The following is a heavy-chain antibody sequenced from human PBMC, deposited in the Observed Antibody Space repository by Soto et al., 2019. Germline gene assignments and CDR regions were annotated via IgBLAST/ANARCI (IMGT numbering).Heavy chain of an antibody. D-gene: IGHD3-10*01. CDR3: ARDGMVRGVIRGHFDY. V-gene: IGHV3-30-3*01. CDR1: GFTFSSYA. Sequence: QVQLVESGGGVVQPGRSLRLSCAASGFTFSSYAMHWVRQAPGKGLEWVAVISYDGSNKYYGDSVKGRFTISRDNSKNTLYLQMNSLRAEDTAVYYCARDGMVRGVIRGHFDYWGQGTLVTVSS. J-gene: IGHJ4*02. CDR2: ISYDGSNK.